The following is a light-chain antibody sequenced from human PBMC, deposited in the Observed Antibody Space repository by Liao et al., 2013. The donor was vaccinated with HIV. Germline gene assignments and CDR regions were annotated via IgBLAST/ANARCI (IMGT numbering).Light chain of an antibody. CDR2: YDT. CDR3: QVWDSNSDRYV. CDR1: NIGSKN. V-gene: IGLV3-21*01. Sequence: SYVLTQPPSVSVAPGKTAKISCGGTNIGSKNVHWYQQRPGQAPVLVIFYDTNRPSGIPERFSGSNSGNTATLTISSVEAGDEADYFCQVWDSNSDRYVFGAGTQVTVL. J-gene: IGLJ1*01.